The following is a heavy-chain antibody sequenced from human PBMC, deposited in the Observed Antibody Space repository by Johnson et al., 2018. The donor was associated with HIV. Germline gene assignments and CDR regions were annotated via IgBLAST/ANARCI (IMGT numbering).Heavy chain of an antibody. J-gene: IGHJ3*02. CDR1: GFTFSSYA. CDR3: AKSSSSFGAFDI. CDR2: ISGSGGST. D-gene: IGHD6-6*01. Sequence: VQLVESGGGVVQPGRSLRLSCAASGFTFSSYAMHWVRQAPGKGLEWVSAISGSGGSTYYADSVKGRFTISRDNSKNTLYLQMNSLRAEDTAVYYCAKSSSSFGAFDIWGQGTMVTVSS. V-gene: IGHV3-23*04.